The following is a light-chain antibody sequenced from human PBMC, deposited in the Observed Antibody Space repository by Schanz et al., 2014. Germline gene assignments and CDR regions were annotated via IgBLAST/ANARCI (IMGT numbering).Light chain of an antibody. CDR3: QQYNTWPPTLT. Sequence: EIVLTQSPGTLSLSPGERATLSCRASQSVTSSYLAWYQQTPGQAPRLLIYGASSRATGIPPRFSGSMSGTEFTLTIDSLQSEDFAVYYCQQYNTWPPTLTFGQGTRVEVK. CDR1: QSVTSSY. CDR2: GAS. V-gene: IGKV3-15*01. J-gene: IGKJ1*01.